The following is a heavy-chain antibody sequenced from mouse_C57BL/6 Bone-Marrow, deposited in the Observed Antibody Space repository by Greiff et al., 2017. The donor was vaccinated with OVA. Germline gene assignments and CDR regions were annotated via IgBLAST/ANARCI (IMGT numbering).Heavy chain of an antibody. CDR3: ARDPGYYAMDY. J-gene: IGHJ4*01. CDR2: ISDGGSYT. V-gene: IGHV5-4*01. Sequence: EVKLEESGGGLVKPGGSLKLSCAASGFTFSSYAMSWVRQTPEKRLEWVATISDGGSYTYYPDNVKGRFTISRYNAKNNLYLQMSHLKSEDTAMYYCARDPGYYAMDYWGQGTSVTVAS. CDR1: GFTFSSYA.